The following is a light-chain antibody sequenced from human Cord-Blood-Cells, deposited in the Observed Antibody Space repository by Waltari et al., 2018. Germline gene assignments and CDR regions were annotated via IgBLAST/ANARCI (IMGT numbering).Light chain of an antibody. J-gene: IGKJ4*01. V-gene: IGKV4-1*01. CDR3: QQYYSTPLT. CDR1: QSVLYSSNNKNY. CDR2: WAS. Sequence: DIVMTQSPDSLAVSLGERATLNCKSSQSVLYSSNNKNYLAWYQQKPGQPPKLLIYWASTRESGVPDRFSGSGSGTDFTLTISSLPAEDVAVYYCQQYYSTPLTFGGGTKVEIK.